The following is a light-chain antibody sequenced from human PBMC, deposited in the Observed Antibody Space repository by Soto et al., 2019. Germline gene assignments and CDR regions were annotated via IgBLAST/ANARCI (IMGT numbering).Light chain of an antibody. CDR2: AAS. Sequence: DVQLTQSPSFVSASVRDRVTITCRASQGISSYFAWYQQKPGKAPKLLIYAASTLQSGVPSRFSGSGSGTEFTLTISGLLPEDFATYYCQQYYSYPLTFGGGTKVDI. V-gene: IGKV1-9*01. J-gene: IGKJ4*01. CDR1: QGISSY. CDR3: QQYYSYPLT.